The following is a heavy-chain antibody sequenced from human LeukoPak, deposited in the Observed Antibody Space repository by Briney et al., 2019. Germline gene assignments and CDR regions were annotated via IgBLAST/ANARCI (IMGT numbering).Heavy chain of an antibody. D-gene: IGHD2-15*01. V-gene: IGHV4-59*01. J-gene: IGHJ5*02. CDR2: IYYSGST. CDR1: GGSISNYY. Sequence: KSSETLSLTCTVSGGSISNYYWGWIRQPPGKGLEWIGYIYYSGSTNYNPSLKSRVTISVDTSKNQFSLKLSSVTAADTAVYYCARSSGWQLRLFDPWGQGTLVTVSS. CDR3: ARSSGWQLRLFDP.